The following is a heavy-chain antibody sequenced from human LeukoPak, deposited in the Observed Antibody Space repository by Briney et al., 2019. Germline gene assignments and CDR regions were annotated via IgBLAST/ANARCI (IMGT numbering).Heavy chain of an antibody. D-gene: IGHD3-22*01. Sequence: GGSLRLSCAASGFTFSTYSMNWVRQAPGQGLEWVAYFAGSDTTTYYADSVKGRFTISRDNAKNSLYLQMNSLRAEDTALYYCTTLGYHLDSWGQGTLVTVSS. CDR2: FAGSDTTT. V-gene: IGHV3-48*04. J-gene: IGHJ4*02. CDR3: TTLGYHLDS. CDR1: GFTFSTYS.